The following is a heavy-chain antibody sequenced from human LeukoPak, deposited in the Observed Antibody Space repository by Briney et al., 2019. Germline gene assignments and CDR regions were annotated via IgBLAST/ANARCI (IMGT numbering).Heavy chain of an antibody. CDR3: ARGGPWYDILTGYYDY. Sequence: GGSLRPSCAASGFTFSSYAMHWVRQAPGKGLEYVSAISSNGGSTYYANSVKGKFTISRDNSKNTLYLQMGSLRAEDMAVYYCARGGPWYDILTGYYDYWGQGTLVTVSS. J-gene: IGHJ4*02. V-gene: IGHV3-64*01. D-gene: IGHD3-9*01. CDR1: GFTFSSYA. CDR2: ISSNGGST.